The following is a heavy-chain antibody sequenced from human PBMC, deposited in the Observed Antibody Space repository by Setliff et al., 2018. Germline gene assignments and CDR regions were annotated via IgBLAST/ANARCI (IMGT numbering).Heavy chain of an antibody. CDR3: ARTTGYRLEGDFDY. V-gene: IGHV3-11*01. J-gene: IGHJ4*02. CDR1: GFTFSDAW. CDR2: IHDSGNPT. Sequence: AGGSLRLSCAASGFTFSDAWMTWIRQAPGKGLEWISYIHDSGNPTYYADSVKGRFTVSRDNAKNSLYLQMTSLRAEDTAIYYCARTTGYRLEGDFDYWGQGTLVTVSS. D-gene: IGHD3-16*01.